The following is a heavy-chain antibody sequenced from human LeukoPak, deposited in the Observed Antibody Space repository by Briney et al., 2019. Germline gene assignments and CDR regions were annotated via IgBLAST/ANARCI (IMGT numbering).Heavy chain of an antibody. J-gene: IGHJ4*02. Sequence: SEKVSCKASGGTFSSYAISWVRQAPGQGLEWMGGIIPIFGTANYAQKFQGRVTITADESTSTAYMELSSLRSEDTAVYYCARDQLYYDFWSGYSYKYYFDYWGQGTLVTVSS. V-gene: IGHV1-69*13. CDR3: ARDQLYYDFWSGYSYKYYFDY. CDR2: IIPIFGTA. D-gene: IGHD3-3*01. CDR1: GGTFSSYA.